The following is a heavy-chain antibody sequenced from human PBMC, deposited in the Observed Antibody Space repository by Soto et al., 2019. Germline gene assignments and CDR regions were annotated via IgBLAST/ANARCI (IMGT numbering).Heavy chain of an antibody. CDR3: AKVRPAVDY. J-gene: IGHJ4*01. V-gene: IGHV3-74*01. Sequence: GGSLRLSCATSGFIFSNYWMHWVRQAPGKGLVWVSRVNSDGSSTSYADSVKGRFTISRDNAKNTLYLQMNSLRADDTAVYYCAKVRPAVDYWGQGTLVTVSS. CDR2: VNSDGSST. CDR1: GFIFSNYW.